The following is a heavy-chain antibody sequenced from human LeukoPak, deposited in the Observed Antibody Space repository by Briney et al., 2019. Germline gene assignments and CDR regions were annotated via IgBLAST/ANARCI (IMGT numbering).Heavy chain of an antibody. V-gene: IGHV3-23*01. CDR1: KFTFSNYA. CDR3: AKVGTGSYFDY. D-gene: IGHD1-1*01. J-gene: IGHJ4*02. Sequence: GGSLRLSCAASKFTFSNYAMRWVRQAPGKGLEWVSAISGSSTTIYYADSVKGRFTISRDNSKNTLYLQMSNLRAEDTALYYCAKVGTGSYFDYWGQGTLVTVSS. CDR2: ISGSSTTI.